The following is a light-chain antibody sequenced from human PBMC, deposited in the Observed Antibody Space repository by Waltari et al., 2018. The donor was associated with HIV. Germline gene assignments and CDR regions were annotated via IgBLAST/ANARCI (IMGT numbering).Light chain of an antibody. Sequence: DIQMTQSPSSLSASVGDRVTITCRASQGISNYLNWYQQRVGEAPNLLIFAASTLQSGVPPRFSGSGSGTDFTLTITSLQPEDFATYYCQQSYSTLGTFSQGTKVEI. J-gene: IGKJ1*01. CDR1: QGISNY. V-gene: IGKV1-39*01. CDR2: AAS. CDR3: QQSYSTLGT.